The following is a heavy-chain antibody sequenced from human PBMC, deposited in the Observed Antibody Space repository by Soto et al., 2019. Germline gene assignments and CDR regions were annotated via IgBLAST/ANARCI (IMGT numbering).Heavy chain of an antibody. D-gene: IGHD2-21*02. Sequence: DVQLKESGGGLVQPGQSLRLSCEVSGFTLSMYSMTWVRQAPGKGLEWVAKIPQDGSDGHYLDSVKGRFTISRDNAKNSVYLQMNILRADDTAVYYCARDHLILPAHDFFYGSDVWGQGAKVTVSS. V-gene: IGHV3-7*03. CDR1: GFTLSMYS. CDR3: ARDHLILPAHDFFYGSDV. CDR2: IPQDGSDG. J-gene: IGHJ6*02.